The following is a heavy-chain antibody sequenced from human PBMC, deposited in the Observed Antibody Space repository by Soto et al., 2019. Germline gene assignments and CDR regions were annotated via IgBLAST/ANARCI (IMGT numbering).Heavy chain of an antibody. CDR2: ISYDGSNK. Sequence: LSCAASGFTFSSYGMHWVRQAPGKGLEWVAVISYDGSNKYYADSVKGRFTISRDNSKNTLYLQMNSLRAEDTAVYYCAKGYGSGRALGMDVWGQGTTVTVSS. V-gene: IGHV3-30*18. D-gene: IGHD3-10*01. CDR3: AKGYGSGRALGMDV. J-gene: IGHJ6*02. CDR1: GFTFSSYG.